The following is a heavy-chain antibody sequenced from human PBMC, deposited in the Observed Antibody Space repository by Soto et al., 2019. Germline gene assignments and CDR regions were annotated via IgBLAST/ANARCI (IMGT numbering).Heavy chain of an antibody. CDR1: GYTFTSYA. CDR2: INAGNGNT. D-gene: IGHD6-6*01. V-gene: IGHV1-3*01. J-gene: IGHJ4*02. CDR3: ARESIAARRGGALDY. Sequence: QVQLVQSGAEVKKPGASVKVSCKASGYTFTSYAMHWVRQAPGQRLEWMGWINAGNGNTKYSQKFQGRVTITRDTSASTAYMELSSLRSEDTAVYYCARESIAARRGGALDYWGQGTLVTVSS.